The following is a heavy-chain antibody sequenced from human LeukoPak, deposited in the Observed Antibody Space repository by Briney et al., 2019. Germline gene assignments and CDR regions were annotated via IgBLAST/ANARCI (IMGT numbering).Heavy chain of an antibody. CDR2: INSDGSST. V-gene: IGHV3-74*01. CDR3: ARAQRGSYYAAAKH. CDR1: GFTFSSYW. Sequence: SGGSLRLSCAASGFTFSSYWMHWVRQAPGKGLVWVSRINSDGSSTSYADSVKGRFTISRDNAKNSLYLQMNSLRAEDTAVYYCARAQRGSYYAAAKHWGQGTLVTVSS. J-gene: IGHJ4*02. D-gene: IGHD1-26*01.